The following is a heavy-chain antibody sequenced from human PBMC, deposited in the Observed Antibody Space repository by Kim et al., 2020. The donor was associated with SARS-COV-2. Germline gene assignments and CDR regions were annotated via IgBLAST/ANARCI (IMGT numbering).Heavy chain of an antibody. J-gene: IGHJ5*02. CDR2: IYYSGST. CDR3: ARHATPEHYYYGSGRELRNWFDP. D-gene: IGHD3-10*01. Sequence: SETLSLTCTVSGGSISSSSYYWGWIRQPPGKGLEWIGSIYYSGSTYYNPSLKSRVTISVDTSKNQFSLKLSSVTAADTAVYYCARHATPEHYYYGSGRELRNWFDPWGQGTLVTGSS. CDR1: GGSISSSSYY. V-gene: IGHV4-39*01.